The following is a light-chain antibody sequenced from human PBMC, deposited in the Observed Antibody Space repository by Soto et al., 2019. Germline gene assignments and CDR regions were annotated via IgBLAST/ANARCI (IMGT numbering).Light chain of an antibody. Sequence: DIVLTQSQATLSLSPGETATLSSMASQSVSSYLAGYQQKPGQAPSLIIYDTSNRGTGIPARFSGSGYGTDFSLTVSSVGPEYLAVYYCQQRSNWPPTFGQGTKLEIK. CDR1: QSVSSY. CDR2: DTS. J-gene: IGKJ2*01. CDR3: QQRSNWPPT. V-gene: IGKV3-11*01.